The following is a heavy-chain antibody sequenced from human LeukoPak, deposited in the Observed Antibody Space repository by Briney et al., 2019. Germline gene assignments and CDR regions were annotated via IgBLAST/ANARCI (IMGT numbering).Heavy chain of an antibody. CDR2: INWNGGST. D-gene: IGHD5-24*01. CDR3: ARDADLGATITGAFDI. CDR1: GFTFDDYG. J-gene: IGHJ3*02. V-gene: IGHV3-20*04. Sequence: GGSLRLSCAASGFTFDDYGMSWVRQAPGKGLEWVSGINWNGGSTGYADSVEGRFTVSRDNAKNSLSLQMNSLRAEDTAVYYCARDADLGATITGAFDIWGQGATVVVSS.